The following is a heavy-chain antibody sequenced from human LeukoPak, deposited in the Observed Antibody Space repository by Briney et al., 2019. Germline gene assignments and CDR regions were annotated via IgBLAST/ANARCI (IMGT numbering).Heavy chain of an antibody. CDR1: GGSISSYY. D-gene: IGHD5-18*01. V-gene: IGHV4-34*01. J-gene: IGHJ6*02. CDR3: ARDTAMVTTNYGMDV. Sequence: SETLSLTCTVSGGSISSYYWNWIRQPPGKGLEWIGEINHSGSTNYNPSLKSRVTISVDTSKNQFSLKLSSVTAADTAVYYCARDTAMVTTNYGMDVWGQGTTVTVSS. CDR2: INHSGST.